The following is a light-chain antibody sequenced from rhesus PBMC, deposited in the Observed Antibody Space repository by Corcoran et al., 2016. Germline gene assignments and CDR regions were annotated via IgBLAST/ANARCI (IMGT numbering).Light chain of an antibody. CDR1: QSISSW. V-gene: IGKV1-22*01. J-gene: IGKJ1*01. CDR3: QQYSSSPRT. Sequence: DIQMTQSPSSLSASVGDTVTITCRASQSISSWLAWYQQKPGKAPKLLIYKASSLQSGVPSRFSGSGSGTDFTLTISRLQSEDFATYYWQQYSSSPRTFGQGTKVEIK. CDR2: KAS.